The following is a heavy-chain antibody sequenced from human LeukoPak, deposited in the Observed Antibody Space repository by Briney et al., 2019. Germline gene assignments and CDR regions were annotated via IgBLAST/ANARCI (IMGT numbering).Heavy chain of an antibody. CDR2: IYYSGST. D-gene: IGHD3-10*01. Sequence: SETLSLTCTVSGGSVSREGHYWNWIRQIPGKGLEWIGYIYYSGSTYYNPSLKSRVTISVDTSKNQFSLKLSSVTAADTAVYYCARVFMARGVIITWGQGTLVTVSS. J-gene: IGHJ4*02. CDR1: GGSVSREGHY. V-gene: IGHV4-30-4*01. CDR3: ARVFMARGVIIT.